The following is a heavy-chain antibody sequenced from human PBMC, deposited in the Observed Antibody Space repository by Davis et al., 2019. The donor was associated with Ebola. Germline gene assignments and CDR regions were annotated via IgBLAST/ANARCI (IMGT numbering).Heavy chain of an antibody. CDR2: ISSSSSYI. V-gene: IGHV3-21*01. CDR1: GFTFSSYE. D-gene: IGHD6-19*01. Sequence: GGSLRLSCAASGFTFSSYEMNWVRQAPGKGLEWVSSISSSSSYIYYADSVKGRFTISRDNAKNSLYLQMNSLRAEDTAVYYCAREAAVALFDYWGQGTLVTVSS. CDR3: AREAAVALFDY. J-gene: IGHJ4*02.